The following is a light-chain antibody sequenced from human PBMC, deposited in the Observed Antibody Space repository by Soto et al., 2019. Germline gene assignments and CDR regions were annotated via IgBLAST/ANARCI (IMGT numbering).Light chain of an antibody. CDR1: SSDVGGYNY. Sequence: QSVLTQPRSVSGSPGQSVTISCTGTSSDVGGYNYVSWYQQHPGKAPKLMIYDVSKRPSGVPDRFSGSKSGNTASLNISGLQAEDEADYYCCSYAGSPYVFGTGTKLTVL. V-gene: IGLV2-11*01. CDR3: CSYAGSPYV. CDR2: DVS. J-gene: IGLJ1*01.